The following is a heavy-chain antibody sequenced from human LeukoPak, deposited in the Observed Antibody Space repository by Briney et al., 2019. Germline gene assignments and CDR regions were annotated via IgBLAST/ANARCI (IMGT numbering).Heavy chain of an antibody. CDR2: INPNSGGT. V-gene: IGHV1-2*02. Sequence: ASVKVSFKASGYTFTGYYIHWVRQAPGQGLEWMGWINPNSGGTNYAQKFQGRVTMTRDTSISTAYMELRRLRSDDTAVYYCARGIRTNWYFDLWGRGTLVTVSS. CDR3: ARGIRTNWYFDL. CDR1: GYTFTGYY. D-gene: IGHD3-10*01. J-gene: IGHJ2*01.